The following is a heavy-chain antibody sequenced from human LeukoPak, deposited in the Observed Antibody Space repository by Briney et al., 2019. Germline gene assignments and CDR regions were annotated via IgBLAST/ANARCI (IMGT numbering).Heavy chain of an antibody. V-gene: IGHV3-11*01. Sequence: PGGSLRLSCAASGFTSSDYYMSWIRQAPGKGLEWVSYISSSGSTIYYADSVKGRFTISRGNAKNSVNLQMDSLRAEDTAIYYCARDLTGSYDYWGQGTLVTVSS. CDR1: GFTSSDYY. D-gene: IGHD3-9*01. CDR2: ISSSGSTI. CDR3: ARDLTGSYDY. J-gene: IGHJ4*02.